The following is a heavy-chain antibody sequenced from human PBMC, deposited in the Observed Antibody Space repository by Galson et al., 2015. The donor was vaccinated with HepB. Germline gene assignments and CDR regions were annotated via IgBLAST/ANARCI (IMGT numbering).Heavy chain of an antibody. Sequence: SLRLSCAASGFTFSSYAMHWVRQAPGKGLEWVAVISYDGSNKYYADSVKGRFTISRDNSKNTLYLQMNSLRAEDTAVYYCARGPRSGPDAFDIWGQGTMVTVSS. CDR2: ISYDGSNK. V-gene: IGHV3-30*04. J-gene: IGHJ3*02. CDR1: GFTFSSYA. CDR3: ARGPRSGPDAFDI.